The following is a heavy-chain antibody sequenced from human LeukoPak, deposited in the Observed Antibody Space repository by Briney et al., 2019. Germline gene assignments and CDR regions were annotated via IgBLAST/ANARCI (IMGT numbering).Heavy chain of an antibody. CDR3: AHSGFCTAGSCYSFFDY. CDR1: GLSFNTSGVG. D-gene: IGHD2-15*01. CDR2: IYWDDDK. J-gene: IGHJ4*02. Sequence: SGPTLVNPTQTLTLTCTFSGLSFNTSGVGVGWIRQPPGKALEWLALIYWDDDKRYSPSLKSRLIITKDTSKNQVVLKMTNIDPVDTATHYCAHSGFCTAGSCYSFFDYWGQGALVTVSS. V-gene: IGHV2-5*02.